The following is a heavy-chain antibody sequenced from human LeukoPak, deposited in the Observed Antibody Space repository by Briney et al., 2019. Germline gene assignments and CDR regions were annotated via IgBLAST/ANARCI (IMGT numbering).Heavy chain of an antibody. CDR1: GGTFSSYA. D-gene: IGHD3-22*01. Sequence: ASVKVSCKASGGTFSSYAISWVRQAPGQGLEWMGGIIPIFGTANYAQKFQGRVTITADESTSTAYMELSSLRSEDTAVYYCAREWGLESSGYYYAYWGQGTLVTVSS. CDR2: IIPIFGTA. J-gene: IGHJ4*02. V-gene: IGHV1-69*01. CDR3: AREWGLESSGYYYAY.